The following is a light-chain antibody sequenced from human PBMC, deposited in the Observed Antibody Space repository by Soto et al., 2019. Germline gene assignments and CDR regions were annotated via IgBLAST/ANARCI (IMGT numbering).Light chain of an antibody. Sequence: AIQMTQSPSSLSASVGDRVTITSRASQGIRSDLGWYRQKQGKPPDLLIYAASSLQTGVPSRFSGNGSDTDFILTISRLQPEDFETYYCLQNYNYPRTFGQGTRLEIK. V-gene: IGKV1-6*01. CDR1: QGIRSD. CDR2: AAS. CDR3: LQNYNYPRT. J-gene: IGKJ5*01.